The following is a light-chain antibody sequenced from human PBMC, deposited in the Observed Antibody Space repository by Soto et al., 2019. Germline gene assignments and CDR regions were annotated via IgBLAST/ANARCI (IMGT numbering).Light chain of an antibody. CDR1: QSVSTS. Sequence: EVVMTQSPATLSLFPGERVTLSCRASQSVSTSLAWYQQKPGQAPRLLIYSASTRATGIPARFSGSGSGTEFTLTISSLEYEDFAVYYCQQYIHGYTFGQGTELEIK. CDR2: SAS. CDR3: QQYIHGYT. J-gene: IGKJ2*01. V-gene: IGKV3-15*01.